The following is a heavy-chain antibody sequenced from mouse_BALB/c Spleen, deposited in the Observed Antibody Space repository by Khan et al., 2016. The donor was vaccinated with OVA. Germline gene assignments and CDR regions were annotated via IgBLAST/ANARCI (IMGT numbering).Heavy chain of an antibody. CDR1: GYTFTSYW. J-gene: IGHJ3*01. V-gene: IGHV1-7*01. CDR2: IDPSTDYT. D-gene: IGHD1-1*01. Sequence: QVQLKQSGAELAKPGASVKMSCKASGYTFTSYWMHWVKQRPGQGLEWIGYIDPSTDYTEYTQKFRDKATLTVDKSSTTVYMQLTSLTSEDSAVYYCVNHGSSSAWFTYWGQGTLVTVAA. CDR3: VNHGSSSAWFTY.